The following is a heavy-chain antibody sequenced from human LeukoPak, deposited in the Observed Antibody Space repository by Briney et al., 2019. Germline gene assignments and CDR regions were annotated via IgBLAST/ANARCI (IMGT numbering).Heavy chain of an antibody. CDR1: GGSFSGYY. CDR3: ARGGRWLVFGY. Sequence: PSETLSLTCAVYGGSFSGYYWSWIRQPPGKGLEWIGYIYYSGSTNYNPSLKSRVTISVDTSKNQSSLKLSSVTAADTAVYYCARGGRWLVFGYWGQGTLVTVSS. J-gene: IGHJ4*02. CDR2: IYYSGST. D-gene: IGHD6-19*01. V-gene: IGHV4-59*12.